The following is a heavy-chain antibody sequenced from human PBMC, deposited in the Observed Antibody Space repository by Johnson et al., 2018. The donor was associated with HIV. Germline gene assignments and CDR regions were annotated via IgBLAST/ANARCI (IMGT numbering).Heavy chain of an antibody. Sequence: QMQLVESGGGVVQTGRCLRLSCAAYGFTFSSYAMHWVSKAPGKGLEWVAVISCDGSNKYYDESVKGRFTISIDHSKHTLYLQMNSLIHEDTAVYYCAREWELLGSAFDILGQGTMVTVSS. CDR2: ISCDGSNK. J-gene: IGHJ3*02. D-gene: IGHD1-26*01. CDR1: GFTFSSYA. CDR3: AREWELLGSAFDI. V-gene: IGHV3-30-3*01.